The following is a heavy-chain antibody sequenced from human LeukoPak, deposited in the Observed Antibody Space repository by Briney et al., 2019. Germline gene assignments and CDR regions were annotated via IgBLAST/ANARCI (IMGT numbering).Heavy chain of an antibody. V-gene: IGHV3-9*01. CDR3: AKSLKRLSFYGMDV. Sequence: PGGSLRLSCAASGFTFDDYVMQWVRQAPGKGLEGVSGIGWNGGSIGYADSVKGRFTISRDNAKNSLYRQMNSLRAEDTALYYCAKSLKRLSFYGMDVWGQGTTVSVSS. CDR2: IGWNGGSI. CDR1: GFTFDDYV. J-gene: IGHJ6*02.